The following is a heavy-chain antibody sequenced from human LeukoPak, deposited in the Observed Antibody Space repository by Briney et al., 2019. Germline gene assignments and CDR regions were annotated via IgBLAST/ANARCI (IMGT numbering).Heavy chain of an antibody. V-gene: IGHV3-53*01. CDR3: ATGYYFGSGSYGYLDY. CDR1: GFTVSSKY. J-gene: IGHJ4*02. CDR2: IYSSGDA. D-gene: IGHD3-10*01. Sequence: WGSLRLSCAASGFTVSSKYMSWVRQTPGKGLQWVALIYSSGDAYTPDSVKGRFTISRDDSENTLYLQMDSLRADDTAVYYCATGYYFGSGSYGYLDYWGQGTLVTVSS.